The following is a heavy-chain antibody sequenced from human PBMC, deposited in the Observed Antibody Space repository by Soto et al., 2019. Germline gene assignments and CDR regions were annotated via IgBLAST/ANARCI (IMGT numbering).Heavy chain of an antibody. J-gene: IGHJ4*02. D-gene: IGHD2-21*02. CDR2: MYYSGSP. V-gene: IGHV4-31*03. CDR3: ARERDDRYYDY. CDR1: GGSISSGGYY. Sequence: SETLSLTCTVSGGSISSGGYYWSWIRQHPGKGLEWIGYMYYSGSPYYNPSLKSRLNISGDASKNQFSLKLTSVTAADTAVYYYARERDDRYYDYWGQGTLVTVSS.